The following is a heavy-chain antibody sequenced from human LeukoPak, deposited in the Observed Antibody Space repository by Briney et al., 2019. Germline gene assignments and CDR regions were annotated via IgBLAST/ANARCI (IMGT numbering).Heavy chain of an antibody. D-gene: IGHD6-19*01. J-gene: IGHJ4*02. CDR3: ARTRYSSGSISFDY. Sequence: SGPALVKPTQTLTLTCTFPGFSLSTSGMCVSWIRQPPGKALEWLARIDWDDDKYYSTSLKTRLTISKDTSKNQVVLTMTNMDPVDTATYYCARTRYSSGSISFDYWGQGTLVTVSS. CDR2: IDWDDDK. V-gene: IGHV2-70*11. CDR1: GFSLSTSGMC.